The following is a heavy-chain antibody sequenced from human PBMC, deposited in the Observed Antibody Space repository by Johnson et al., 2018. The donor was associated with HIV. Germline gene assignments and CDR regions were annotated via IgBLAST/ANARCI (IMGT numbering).Heavy chain of an antibody. CDR2: ISYDGSNK. Sequence: QVQLVESGGGVVQPGRSLRLSCAASGLTFSSYGMHWVRQAPGKGLEWVAVISYDGSNKDYADSVKGRFTISRDNSKNTLYLQMNSLRVEDTAVYYCAKDRSIYDIIYAFDIWGQGTMVTVSS. D-gene: IGHD3-9*01. CDR3: AKDRSIYDIIYAFDI. CDR1: GLTFSSYG. V-gene: IGHV3-30*18. J-gene: IGHJ3*02.